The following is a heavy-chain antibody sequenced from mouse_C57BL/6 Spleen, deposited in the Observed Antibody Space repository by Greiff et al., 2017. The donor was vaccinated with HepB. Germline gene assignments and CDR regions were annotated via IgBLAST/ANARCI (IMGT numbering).Heavy chain of an antibody. CDR2: IYPGSGST. D-gene: IGHD2-3*01. CDR3: ARWGYSPWLAY. J-gene: IGHJ3*01. CDR1: GYTFTSYW. Sequence: QVQLQQPGAELVKPGASVKMSCKASGYTFTSYWVTWVKQSPGQGLEWIGDIYPGSGSTNYNEKFKSKATLTVDTSSSTAYMQLSSLTSEDSAVYYCARWGYSPWLAYWGQGTLVNVAA. V-gene: IGHV1-55*01.